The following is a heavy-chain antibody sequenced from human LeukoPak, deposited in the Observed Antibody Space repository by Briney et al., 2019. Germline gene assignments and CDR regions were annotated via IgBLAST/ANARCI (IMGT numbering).Heavy chain of an antibody. CDR2: ISWNSGSI. CDR1: GFTFDDYA. J-gene: IGHJ4*02. Sequence: QSGRSLRLSCAASGFTFDDYAMHWVRHAPGKGLEWVSGISWNSGSIGYADSVKGRFTISRDNAKNSLYLQMNRLRAEDTALYYCAGGRYYDSSGYWSSFDYWGQGTLVTVSS. V-gene: IGHV3-9*01. D-gene: IGHD3-22*01. CDR3: AGGRYYDSSGYWSSFDY.